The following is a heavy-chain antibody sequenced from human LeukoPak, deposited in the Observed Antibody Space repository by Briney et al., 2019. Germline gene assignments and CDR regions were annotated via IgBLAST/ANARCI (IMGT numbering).Heavy chain of an antibody. V-gene: IGHV4-59*11. CDR2: IYYSGST. CDR3: ARERWEGGSYVMGFDY. Sequence: PSETLSLTCSVSGGSIRSHYWNWIRQPPGKGLEWLGHIYYSGSTYYNPSLKSRITIPVDTSKNQFSLRLSSVTAADTAVYYCARERWEGGSYVMGFDYWGQGALVTVSS. CDR1: GGSIRSHY. D-gene: IGHD1-26*01. J-gene: IGHJ4*02.